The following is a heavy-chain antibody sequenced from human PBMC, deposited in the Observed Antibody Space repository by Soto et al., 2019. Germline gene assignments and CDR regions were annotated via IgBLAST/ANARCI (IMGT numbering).Heavy chain of an antibody. CDR1: GFTFSSYA. Sequence: EVQLLESGGGLVQPGGSLRLSCAASGFTFSSYAMSWVRQAPGKGLAWVSGISVSGGSTYYADSVKGRFTISRDNAKNTLYRQKNSMRADDNAVYYCASKKRYDPPDYWGQGTLVTVSS. V-gene: IGHV3-23*01. D-gene: IGHD2-15*01. J-gene: IGHJ4*02. CDR2: ISVSGGST. CDR3: ASKKRYDPPDY.